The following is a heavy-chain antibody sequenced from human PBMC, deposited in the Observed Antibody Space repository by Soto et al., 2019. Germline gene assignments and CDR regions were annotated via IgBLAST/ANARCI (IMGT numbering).Heavy chain of an antibody. CDR2: ISGSGGST. CDR1: GFTFSSYA. Sequence: EVQLLESGGGLVQPGGSLRLSCAASGFTFSSYAMSWVRQAPGKGLEWVSSISGSGGSTYYADSVKGRFTISRDNSKNTLYLQMNSLRAEDTAIHYCAKHRHGSGSRCPFYDYWGQGTLVTVSS. D-gene: IGHD3-10*01. J-gene: IGHJ4*02. CDR3: AKHRHGSGSRCPFYDY. V-gene: IGHV3-23*01.